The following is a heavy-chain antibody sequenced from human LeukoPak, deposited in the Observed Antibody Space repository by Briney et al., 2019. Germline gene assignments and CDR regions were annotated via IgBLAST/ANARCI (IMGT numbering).Heavy chain of an antibody. J-gene: IGHJ4*02. CDR2: ISGSGGST. Sequence: PGGSLRLSCAASGFTFSSYATSWVRQAPGKGLEWVSAISGSGGSTYYADSVKGRFTISRDNSKNTLYLQMNSLRAEDTAVYYCAKCPDYSSTFADYWGQGTLVTVSS. V-gene: IGHV3-23*01. CDR1: GFTFSSYA. D-gene: IGHD4-11*01. CDR3: AKCPDYSSTFADY.